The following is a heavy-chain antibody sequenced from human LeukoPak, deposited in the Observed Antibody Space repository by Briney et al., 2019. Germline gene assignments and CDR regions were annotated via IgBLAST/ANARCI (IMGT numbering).Heavy chain of an antibody. CDR1: GFTFSSYG. CDR3: AREDPDAFGI. Sequence: QPGGSLRLSCAASGFTFSSYGMHWVRQAPGKGLEWVAFIRYDGSNKYYTDSVKGRFTISRDNSKNTLYLQMNSLRAEDTAVYYCAREDPDAFGIWGQGTMVTVSS. V-gene: IGHV3-30*02. J-gene: IGHJ3*02. CDR2: IRYDGSNK.